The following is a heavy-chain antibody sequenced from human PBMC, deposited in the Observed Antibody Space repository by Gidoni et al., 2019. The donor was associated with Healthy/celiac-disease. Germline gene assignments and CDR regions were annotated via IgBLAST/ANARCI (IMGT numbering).Heavy chain of an antibody. CDR2: SIPIFGTA. J-gene: IGHJ4*02. D-gene: IGHD5-12*01. V-gene: IGHV1-69*01. CDR3: ASARDGYNYAYFDY. CDR1: GRTFSSYA. Sequence: QVQLVQSGAEVKKTGSSVKVSCKASGRTFSSYAISWVRQAPGQGLEWMGGSIPIFGTANYAQKFQGRVTITADESTSTAYMELSSLRSEDTAVYYCASARDGYNYAYFDYWGQGTLVTVSS.